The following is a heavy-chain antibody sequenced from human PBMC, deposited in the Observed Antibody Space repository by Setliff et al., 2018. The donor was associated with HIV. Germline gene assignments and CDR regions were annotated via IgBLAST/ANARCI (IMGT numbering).Heavy chain of an antibody. V-gene: IGHV4-38-2*02. CDR2: IYHVGRA. D-gene: IGHD2-15*01. CDR3: ARLLGRTVVVINAGFDY. CDR1: NYPISSGHY. Sequence: SETLSLTCTISNYPISSGHYWGWIRQSPGKGMEWVGNIYHVGRAFSSPSLESRVSISVDTDKNQFSLRLTSVTAADTAVYYCARLLGRTVVVINAGFDYWGQGTLVTVSS. J-gene: IGHJ4*02.